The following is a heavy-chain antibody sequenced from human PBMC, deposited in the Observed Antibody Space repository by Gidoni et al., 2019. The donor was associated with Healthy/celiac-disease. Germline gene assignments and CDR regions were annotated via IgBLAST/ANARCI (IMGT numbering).Heavy chain of an antibody. CDR3: ARGVVMVAVAGTGWFDP. CDR2: INHSGST. Sequence: QVQPQQWGAGLLKPSETLSITCAVYGGSFSGYYWSWIRQPPGKGLEWIGEINHSGSTNYNPSLKSRVTISVDTSKNQFSLKLSSVTAADTAVYYCARGVVMVAVAGTGWFDPWGQGTLVTVSS. CDR1: GGSFSGYY. D-gene: IGHD6-19*01. J-gene: IGHJ5*02. V-gene: IGHV4-34*01.